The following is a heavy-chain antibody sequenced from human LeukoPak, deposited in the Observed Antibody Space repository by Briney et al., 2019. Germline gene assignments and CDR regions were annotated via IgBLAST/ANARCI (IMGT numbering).Heavy chain of an antibody. D-gene: IGHD2-2*01. CDR3: ARLVGYQLPRGNYYYYYMDV. V-gene: IGHV4-61*05. CDR1: GGSISSSSYY. Sequence: PSETLSLTCTVSGGSISSSSYYWGWIRQPPGKGLEWIGYIYTSGSTNYNPSLKSRVTISVDTSKNQFSLKLSSVTAADTAVYYCARLVGYQLPRGNYYYYYMDVWGKGTTVTVSS. J-gene: IGHJ6*03. CDR2: IYTSGST.